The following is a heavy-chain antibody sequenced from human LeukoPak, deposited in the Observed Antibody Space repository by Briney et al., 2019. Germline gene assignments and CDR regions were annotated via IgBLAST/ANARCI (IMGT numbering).Heavy chain of an antibody. V-gene: IGHV6-1*01. CDR1: GDSVSSNSAA. Sequence: SQALSLTCAISGDSVSSNSAAWNWIRQSASRGLEWLGRTYYRSKWDNDYAVSVKSRITINPDTSKNQFSLQLNSVTPEDTAVYYCARGGIAAAGTIRYFDYWGQGTLVTVSS. CDR2: TYYRSKWDN. J-gene: IGHJ4*02. CDR3: ARGGIAAAGTIRYFDY. D-gene: IGHD6-13*01.